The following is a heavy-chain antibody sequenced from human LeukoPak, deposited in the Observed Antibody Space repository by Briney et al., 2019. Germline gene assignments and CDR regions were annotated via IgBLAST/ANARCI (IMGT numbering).Heavy chain of an antibody. CDR1: GGTFSSYA. J-gene: IGHJ3*01. CDR2: IIPIFGTA. Sequence: ASVRVSCKASGGTFSSYAISWVRQAPGQGLEWMGGIIPIFGTANYAQKFQGRVTITADKSTSTAYMELSSLRSDDTAVYYCAREAFTTVTTATDAFDFWGQGTMVTVSS. CDR3: AREAFTTVTTATDAFDF. D-gene: IGHD4-17*01. V-gene: IGHV1-69*06.